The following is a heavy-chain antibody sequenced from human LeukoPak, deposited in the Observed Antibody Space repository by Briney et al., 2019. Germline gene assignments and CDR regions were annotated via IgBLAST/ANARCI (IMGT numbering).Heavy chain of an antibody. V-gene: IGHV6-1*01. Sequence: SHTHSLTCAFSGDRVSSNSAAWNWIRQSPSRGLEWLGRKYYRYKRYNDYSVSVKSGICINPDTTKNDFSLQVNSVTPEDTCVYYCAKDMIYLGGGKIGYFVYWGRGTVDTVSS. CDR2: KYYRYKRYN. J-gene: IGHJ4*02. CDR3: AKDMIYLGGGKIGYFVY. CDR1: GDRVSSNSAA. D-gene: IGHD2-8*01.